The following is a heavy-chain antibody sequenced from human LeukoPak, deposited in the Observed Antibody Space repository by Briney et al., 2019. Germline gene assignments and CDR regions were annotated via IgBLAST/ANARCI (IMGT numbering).Heavy chain of an antibody. CDR1: GFTFSSYA. V-gene: IGHV3-23*01. CDR3: ARDRFWSGYYQYYFDY. Sequence: GGSLRLSCAASGFTFSSYAMSWVRQAPGKGLEWVSAISGSGGSTYYADSVKGRFTISRDNSKNTLYLQMNSLRAEDTAVYYCARDRFWSGYYQYYFDYWGQGTLVTVSS. J-gene: IGHJ4*02. D-gene: IGHD3-3*01. CDR2: ISGSGGST.